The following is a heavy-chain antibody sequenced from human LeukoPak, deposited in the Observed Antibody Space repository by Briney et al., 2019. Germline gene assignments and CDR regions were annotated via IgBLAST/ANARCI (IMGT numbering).Heavy chain of an antibody. J-gene: IGHJ5*02. V-gene: IGHV3-30-3*01. CDR1: GFTFSSYA. Sequence: GGSLRLSCAASGFTFSSYAMHWVRQAPGKGLEWVAVISYDGSNKYYADSVKGRFTISRDNAKNSLYLQMNSLRAEDTAVYYCAREQLLWFGELSLGYNWFDPWGQGTLVTVSS. CDR2: ISYDGSNK. D-gene: IGHD3-10*01. CDR3: AREQLLWFGELSLGYNWFDP.